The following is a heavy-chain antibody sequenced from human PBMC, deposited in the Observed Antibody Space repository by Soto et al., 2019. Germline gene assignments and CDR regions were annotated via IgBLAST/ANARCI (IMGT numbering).Heavy chain of an antibody. CDR1: GYTFTTYY. CDR2: INPSGST. V-gene: IGHV1-46*03. J-gene: IGHJ4*02. D-gene: IGHD2-15*01. CDR3: ARVYCSGGSCYSVDS. Sequence: QVQLVQSGAEVKKPGASVKVSCKASGYTFTTYYMHWVRQAPGQGLEWMGIINPSGSTSYAQKFQGRVTMTRDTSTSTVYRELSSLRSEDTAVYYCARVYCSGGSCYSVDSWGQGTLVTVSS.